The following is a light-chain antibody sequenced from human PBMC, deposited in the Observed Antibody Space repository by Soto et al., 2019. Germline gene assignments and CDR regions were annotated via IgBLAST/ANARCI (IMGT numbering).Light chain of an antibody. CDR2: DAS. Sequence: DIQMTQSPSTLSASVGDRVTITCRASQPISSWLAWYQQKPGKAAQLLIYDASGLENGVPSRFSGRGSGTEFTLTISGLQPDDFATYFCLQYKSNLYTFGQGTKLEIK. CDR3: LQYKSNLYT. V-gene: IGKV1-5*01. CDR1: QPISSW. J-gene: IGKJ2*01.